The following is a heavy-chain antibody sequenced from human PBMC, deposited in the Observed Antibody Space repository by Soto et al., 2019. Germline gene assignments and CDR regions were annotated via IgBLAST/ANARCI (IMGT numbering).Heavy chain of an antibody. Sequence: QVQLVESGGGVVQPGRSLRLSCAASGFTFSSYGMHWVRQAPGKGLEWVAVISYDGSNKYYADSVKGRFTISRDNSKNQLYLQMNSQRAEDTAVYYCAEETYSGPLDYWGQGTLVTVSS. J-gene: IGHJ4*02. D-gene: IGHD2-15*01. CDR2: ISYDGSNK. CDR3: AEETYSGPLDY. V-gene: IGHV3-30*18. CDR1: GFTFSSYG.